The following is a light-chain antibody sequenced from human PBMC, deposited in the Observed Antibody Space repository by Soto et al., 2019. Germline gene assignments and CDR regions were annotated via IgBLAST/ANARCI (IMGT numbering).Light chain of an antibody. CDR2: DAS. V-gene: IGKV1-33*01. J-gene: IGKJ1*01. CDR1: QDISNY. CDR3: QQYGNSPKT. Sequence: DIQMTQSPSSLSASVGDRVTITCQASQDISNYLNWYQQKPGKAPKLLIYDASNLETGVPSRFSGSGSGTDFTLTISRLEPEDFAVYYCQQYGNSPKTFGQGTKVDIK.